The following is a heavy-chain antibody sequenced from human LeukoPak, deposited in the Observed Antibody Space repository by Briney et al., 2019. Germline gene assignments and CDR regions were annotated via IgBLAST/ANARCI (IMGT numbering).Heavy chain of an antibody. CDR2: ISSSSSYI. Sequence: PGGSLRLSSAASGFTFSSYSMNWVRQAPGKWLEWVSSISSSSSYIYYADSVEGRFTISRDNAKNSLYRQMNSLRAEDTAVYYRARSLPSYDFWSGYSATTHFDYWGQGTLVTVSS. D-gene: IGHD3-3*01. V-gene: IGHV3-21*01. CDR1: GFTFSSYS. CDR3: ARSLPSYDFWSGYSATTHFDY. J-gene: IGHJ4*02.